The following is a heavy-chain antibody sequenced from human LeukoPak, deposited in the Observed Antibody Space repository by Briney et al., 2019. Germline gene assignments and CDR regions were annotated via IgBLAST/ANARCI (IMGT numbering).Heavy chain of an antibody. J-gene: IGHJ3*02. D-gene: IGHD2-2*01. V-gene: IGHV3-23*01. CDR2: ISGSGGST. CDR1: GFTFSIYA. CDR3: AKDIVVVPAGGDAFDI. Sequence: GGSLRLSCAASGFTFSIYAMSWVRQAPGKGLEWVSAISGSGGSTYYADSVKGRFTISRDNSKNTLYLQMNSLGAEDTAVYYCAKDIVVVPAGGDAFDIWGQGTMVTVSS.